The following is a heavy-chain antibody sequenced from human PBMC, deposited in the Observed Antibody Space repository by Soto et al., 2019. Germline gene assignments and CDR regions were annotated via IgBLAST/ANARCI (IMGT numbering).Heavy chain of an antibody. CDR1: DGSISSGDYY. Sequence: SETLSLTCTVSDGSISSGDYYWSWIRQPPGKSLEWIGYIYYSGSTYYNPSLKSRVTISVDTSKNQFSLKLSSVTAADTAVYYCARDLYYYYDSSGYSSHYGMDVWGQGTTVTVSS. D-gene: IGHD3-22*01. CDR3: ARDLYYYYDSSGYSSHYGMDV. CDR2: IYYSGST. V-gene: IGHV4-30-4*01. J-gene: IGHJ6*02.